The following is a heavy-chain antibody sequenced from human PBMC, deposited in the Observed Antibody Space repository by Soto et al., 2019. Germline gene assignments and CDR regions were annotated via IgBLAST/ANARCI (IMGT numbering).Heavy chain of an antibody. CDR2: IVGSGGDT. CDR3: AKHNGELRGLDV. D-gene: IGHD1-7*01. J-gene: IGHJ6*02. CDR1: GFTFRNYA. Sequence: GGSLRLSCAASGFTFRNYAMSWVRQAPGKGLEWVSGIVGSGGDTYYADSVKGRFTISRDNSKNTVYLQMNSLRDEDTAVYSCAKHNGELRGLDVWGQGTTVTVSS. V-gene: IGHV3-23*01.